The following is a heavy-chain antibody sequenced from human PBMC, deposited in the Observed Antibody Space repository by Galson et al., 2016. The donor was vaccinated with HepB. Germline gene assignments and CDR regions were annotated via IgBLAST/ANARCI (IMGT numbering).Heavy chain of an antibody. CDR3: SRGEPYSSSWYKLCWFDP. V-gene: IGHV3-53*01. CDR2: IYTGGST. D-gene: IGHD6-13*01. CDR1: GFTVSRNQ. J-gene: IGHJ5*02. Sequence: SLRLSCAASGFTVSRNQMTWVRQAPGKGLEWVSVIYTGGSTYYGDSVMGRFTISRDNSKNTLSLQMNSLRAEDTAVYYCSRGEPYSSSWYKLCWFDPWGQGTLVTVSS.